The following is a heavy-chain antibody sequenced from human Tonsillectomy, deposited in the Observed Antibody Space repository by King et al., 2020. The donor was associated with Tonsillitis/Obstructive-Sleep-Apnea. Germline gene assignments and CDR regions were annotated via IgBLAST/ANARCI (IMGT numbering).Heavy chain of an antibody. CDR3: ARVLDYFDSSGYRAFDI. V-gene: IGHV3-7*03. J-gene: IGHJ3*02. Sequence: VQLVESGGGLVQPGGSLRLSCAASGFTFSSYWMSWVRQAPGKGLEWVANIKEDGSEKHYVDSVKGRFTISRDNAKNSLYLQMNSLRAEDTAVYYCARVLDYFDSSGYRAFDIWGQGTMVTVSS. D-gene: IGHD3-22*01. CDR1: GFTFSSYW. CDR2: IKEDGSEK.